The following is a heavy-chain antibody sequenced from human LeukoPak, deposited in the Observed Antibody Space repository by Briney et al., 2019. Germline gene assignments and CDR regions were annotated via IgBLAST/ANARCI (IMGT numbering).Heavy chain of an antibody. V-gene: IGHV3-30-3*01. Sequence: GRSLRLSCAASGFSFSLYAMHWVRQAPGKGLEWVALLSNDGNSYAYADSVKGRFTLSGDKSKTTLYLQMNSLRAEDTAVYYCARDRSGFYSVDYWGQGTLVTVSS. J-gene: IGHJ4*02. CDR2: LSNDGNSY. CDR3: ARDRSGFYSVDY. D-gene: IGHD5-12*01. CDR1: GFSFSLYA.